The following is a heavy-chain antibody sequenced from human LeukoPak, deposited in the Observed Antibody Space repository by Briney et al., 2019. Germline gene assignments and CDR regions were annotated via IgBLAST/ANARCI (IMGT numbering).Heavy chain of an antibody. V-gene: IGHV3-21*04. Sequence: PGGSLRLSCAASGFTFSSYSMNWVRQAPGKGLEWVSSISSSSSYIYYADSVKGRFTISRDNAKNSLYLQMNSLRAEDTAVYYCARVYSGNLYYFDYWGQGTLVTVSS. CDR1: GFTFSSYS. CDR3: ARVYSGNLYYFDY. J-gene: IGHJ4*02. D-gene: IGHD1-26*01. CDR2: ISSSSSYI.